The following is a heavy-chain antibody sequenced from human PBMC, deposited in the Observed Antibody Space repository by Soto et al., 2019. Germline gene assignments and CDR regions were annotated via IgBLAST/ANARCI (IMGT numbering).Heavy chain of an antibody. Sequence: QVPLQESGPGLAKPSQTLSLTCAVSCGSISSGDSFWSWIRQPPVKGLEWIVYVFSTGSTYYNPSLNSRVSISVDTSKKQFSLKLSSVTAEDTAVYYCAKAGSLGYWYFDLWGRGPLVTVSA. CDR3: AKAGSLGYWYFDL. D-gene: IGHD1-26*01. V-gene: IGHV4-30-4*01. CDR1: CGSISSGDSF. J-gene: IGHJ2*01. CDR2: VFSTGST.